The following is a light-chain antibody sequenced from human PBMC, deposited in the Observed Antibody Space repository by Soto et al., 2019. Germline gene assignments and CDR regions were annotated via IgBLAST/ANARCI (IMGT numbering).Light chain of an antibody. CDR3: KHRNNWPWP. V-gene: IGKV3-11*01. CDR2: DAS. J-gene: IGKJ1*01. CDR1: QSVGRY. Sequence: EIVLTQSPAILSLSPGERATLSCRASQSVGRYLVWYQQKPGQAPSLLIYDASNRATGVPARFSGSGSGTDFTLTISSLESEDFAVYYCKHRNNWPWPLGQGPKADIK.